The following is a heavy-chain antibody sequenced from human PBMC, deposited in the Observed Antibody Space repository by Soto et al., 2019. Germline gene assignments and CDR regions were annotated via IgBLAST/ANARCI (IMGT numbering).Heavy chain of an antibody. D-gene: IGHD5-12*01. Sequence: SETLSLTCAVSGYSISSGYYWGWIRQPPGKGLEWIGSIYHSGTTYYNPSLKSRVTISVGTSKNQFSLKLSSVTAADTAVYYCARWLQFCFDYWGQGSLVTVSA. J-gene: IGHJ4*02. CDR2: IYHSGTT. V-gene: IGHV4-38-2*01. CDR1: GYSISSGYY. CDR3: ARWLQFCFDY.